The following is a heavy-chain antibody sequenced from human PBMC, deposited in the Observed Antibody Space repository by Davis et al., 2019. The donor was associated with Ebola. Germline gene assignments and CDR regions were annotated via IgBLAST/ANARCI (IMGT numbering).Heavy chain of an antibody. CDR2: IDPSDSYT. Sequence: GESLKISCKGSGYIFTSYWISWVRQMPGKGLEWMGRIDPSDSYTNYSPSFQGHVTISADKSISTAYLQWSSLKASDTAMYYCARHHYYDFWSGYYPEFDYWGQGTLVTVSS. CDR3: ARHHYYDFWSGYYPEFDY. V-gene: IGHV5-10-1*01. D-gene: IGHD3-3*01. J-gene: IGHJ4*02. CDR1: GYIFTSYW.